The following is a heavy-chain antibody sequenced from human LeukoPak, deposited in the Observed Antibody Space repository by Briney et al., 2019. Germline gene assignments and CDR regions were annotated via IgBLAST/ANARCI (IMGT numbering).Heavy chain of an antibody. Sequence: PSETLSLTCTVSGGSISSYYWSWIRQPAGKGLEWIGRIYTSGSTNYNPSLKSRVTMSVDKSKNQFSLKLSSVTAADTAVYYCARGTGFYDSSGYFDYWGQGTLVTVSS. V-gene: IGHV4-4*07. J-gene: IGHJ4*02. D-gene: IGHD3-22*01. CDR2: IYTSGST. CDR3: ARGTGFYDSSGYFDY. CDR1: GGSISSYY.